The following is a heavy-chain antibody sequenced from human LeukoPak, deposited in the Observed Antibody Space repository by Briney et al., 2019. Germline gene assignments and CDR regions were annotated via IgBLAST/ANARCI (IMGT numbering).Heavy chain of an antibody. V-gene: IGHV1-69*13. J-gene: IGHJ6*02. D-gene: IGHD2-15*01. CDR1: GGTFSSYA. CDR2: IIPIFGTA. Sequence: SVKVSCTASGGTFSSYAISWVRQAPGQGLEWMGGIIPIFGTANYAQKFQGRVTITADESTSTAYMELSSLRSEDTAVYYCAHLAQYCSGGSCYSNYYYYGMDVWGQGTTVTVSS. CDR3: AHLAQYCSGGSCYSNYYYYGMDV.